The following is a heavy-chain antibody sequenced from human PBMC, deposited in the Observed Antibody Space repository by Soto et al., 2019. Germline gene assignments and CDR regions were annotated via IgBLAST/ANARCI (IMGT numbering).Heavy chain of an antibody. CDR1: GGSISSSSYY. J-gene: IGHJ4*02. CDR2: IYYSGST. V-gene: IGHV4-39*01. Sequence: SETLSLTCTFSGGSISSSSYYWGWIRQPPGKGLEWIGSIYYSGSTYYNPSLKSRVTISVDTSKNQFSLKLSSVTAADTAVYYCARRKIVTRLGGYFDYWGQGTLVTVSS. CDR3: ARRKIVTRLGGYFDY. D-gene: IGHD7-27*01.